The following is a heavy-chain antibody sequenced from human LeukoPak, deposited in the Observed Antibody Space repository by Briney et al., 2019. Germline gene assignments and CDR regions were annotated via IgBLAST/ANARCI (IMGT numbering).Heavy chain of an antibody. J-gene: IGHJ5*02. CDR1: GYTFTSYD. Sequence: GASVKVSCKASGYTFTSYDINWVRQATGQGLEWMGWMNPNSGNTGYAQKFQGRVTMTRNTSISTAYMELSSLRSEDTAVYYCASLGTYYDFWSGYPGWFDPWGQGTLVTVSS. V-gene: IGHV1-8*01. D-gene: IGHD3-3*01. CDR2: MNPNSGNT. CDR3: ASLGTYYDFWSGYPGWFDP.